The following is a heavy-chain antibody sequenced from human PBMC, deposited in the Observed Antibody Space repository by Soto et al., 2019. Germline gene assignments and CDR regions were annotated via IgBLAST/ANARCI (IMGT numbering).Heavy chain of an antibody. CDR1: GYSISSGYY. V-gene: IGHV4-34*01. Sequence: PSETLSLTCAVSGYSISSGYYWSWIRQPPGKGLEWIGEINHSGSTNYNPSLKSRVTISVDTSKNQFSLKLSSVTAADTAVYYCGGATRDYYYGMDVWGQGTTVTVSS. CDR3: GGATRDYYYGMDV. D-gene: IGHD1-26*01. J-gene: IGHJ6*02. CDR2: INHSGST.